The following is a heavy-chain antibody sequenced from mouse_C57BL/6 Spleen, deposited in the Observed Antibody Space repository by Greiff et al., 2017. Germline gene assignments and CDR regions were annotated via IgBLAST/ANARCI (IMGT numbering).Heavy chain of an antibody. CDR1: GYTFTDYY. D-gene: IGHD1-1*01. J-gene: IGHJ2*01. V-gene: IGHV1-76*01. CDR3: ARSTTEVDY. CDR2: IYPGSGNT. Sequence: QVQLQQSGAELVRPGASVKLSCKASGYTFTDYYINWVKQRPGQGLEWIARIYPGSGNTYYNEKFKGKATLTAEKSSSTAYMQLSSLTSEDSAVYFCARSTTEVDYWGQGTTLTVSS.